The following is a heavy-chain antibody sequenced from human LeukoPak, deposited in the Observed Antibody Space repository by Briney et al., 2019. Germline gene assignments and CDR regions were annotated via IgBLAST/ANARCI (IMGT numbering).Heavy chain of an antibody. CDR2: IYYTGIT. J-gene: IGHJ4*02. Sequence: SETLSLTCTVSGGSIKSGDSYWGWIRQTPGKGLEWIGIIYYTGITYYNPSLKSRVTISIDTSKNQFSLEVNSVTAADTAVYFCARGTLYRGWSYYLDFWGQGTLVTVSS. CDR3: ARGTLYRGWSYYLDF. V-gene: IGHV4-39*07. CDR1: GGSIKSGDSY. D-gene: IGHD6-19*01.